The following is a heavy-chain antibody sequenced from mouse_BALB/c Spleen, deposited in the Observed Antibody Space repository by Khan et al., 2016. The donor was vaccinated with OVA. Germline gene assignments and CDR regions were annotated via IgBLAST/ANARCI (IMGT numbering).Heavy chain of an antibody. V-gene: IGHV3-2*02. CDR3: ARTARIKY. CDR2: ISYSGCT. Sequence: VQLKESGPGLVKPSQSLSLTCTVTGYSITSGYGWNWIRQFPGNKLEWMGYISYSGCTNYNPSLKSRISITRDTSKNQFFLQLNSVTTEDTATYYCARTARIKYWGQGTTLPVSS. CDR1: GYSITSGYG. D-gene: IGHD1-2*01. J-gene: IGHJ2*01.